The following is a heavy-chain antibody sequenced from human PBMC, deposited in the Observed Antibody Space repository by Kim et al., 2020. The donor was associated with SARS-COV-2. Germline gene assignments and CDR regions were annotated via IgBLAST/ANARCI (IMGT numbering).Heavy chain of an antibody. V-gene: IGHV3-23*01. CDR2: IGGGDT. CDR3: AKDAFRQNSRYDWFDP. J-gene: IGHJ5*02. CDR1: GFTFNLYA. D-gene: IGHD3-3*02. Sequence: GGSLRLSCATSGFTFNLYAMSWVRQAPGKGLEWVSTIGGGDTYYADSVRGRFTISRDDSMSTVYLQMDSLRAEDTALYHCAKDAFRQNSRYDWFDPWGQGTLVTVFS.